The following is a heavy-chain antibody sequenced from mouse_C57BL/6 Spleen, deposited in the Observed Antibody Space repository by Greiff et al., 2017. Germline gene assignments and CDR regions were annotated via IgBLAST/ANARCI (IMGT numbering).Heavy chain of an antibody. J-gene: IGHJ1*03. V-gene: IGHV1-64*01. Sequence: VQLQQPGAELVKPGASVKLSCKASGYTFTSYWMHWVKQRPGQGLEWIGMIHPNSGSTNYNEKFKDKATLTVDKSSSTDYMQLSSLTSEDSAVXYSARSPISEGYPWYFDVWGTGTTVTVSS. CDR1: GYTFTSYW. CDR2: IHPNSGST. D-gene: IGHD2-3*01. CDR3: ARSPISEGYPWYFDV.